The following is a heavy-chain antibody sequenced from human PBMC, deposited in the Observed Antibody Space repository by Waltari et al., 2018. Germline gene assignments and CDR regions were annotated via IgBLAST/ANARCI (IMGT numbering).Heavy chain of an antibody. CDR2: IYSGGST. V-gene: IGHV3-53*02. Sequence: EVQLVETGGGLIQPGGSLRLSCAASVFTVSSNYMSWVRQAPGKGLEWVSVIYSGGSTYYADSVKGRFTISRDNSKNTLYLQMNSLRAEDTAVYYCARVNPGYYYYYMDVWGKGTTVTVSS. CDR3: ARVNPGYYYYYMDV. CDR1: VFTVSSNY. D-gene: IGHD3-10*01. J-gene: IGHJ6*03.